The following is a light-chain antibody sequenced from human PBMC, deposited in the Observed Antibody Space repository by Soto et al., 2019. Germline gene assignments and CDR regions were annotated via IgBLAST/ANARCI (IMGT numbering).Light chain of an antibody. CDR1: QTVSTY. J-gene: IGKJ1*01. CDR3: QQTYTIPRT. V-gene: IGKV1-39*01. Sequence: DTQMTQSPSSLSASVGDRISITCRASQTVSTYLNWYQQKPGKAPTLLISATSTLQSGVPSRFSGSGSRTEFTLTITSLQPEDFAPYYCQQTYTIPRTFGQGTKVAIK. CDR2: ATS.